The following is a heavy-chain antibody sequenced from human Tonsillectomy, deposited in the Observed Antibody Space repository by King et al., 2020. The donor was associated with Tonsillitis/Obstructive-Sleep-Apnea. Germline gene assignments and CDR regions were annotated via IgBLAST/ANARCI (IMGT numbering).Heavy chain of an antibody. CDR1: GFTFSSYA. J-gene: IGHJ4*02. D-gene: IGHD3-3*01. CDR3: AKDRDGLRFLEWLLFLYDY. Sequence: DVQLVESGGGLVQPGGSLRLSCAASGFTFSSYAMSCVRQAPGKGLEWVSAISGGGGSTYYADSVKGRFTISRDNSKNTLYLQMNSLRAEDTAVYYCAKDRDGLRFLEWLLFLYDYWGQGTLVTVSS. CDR2: ISGGGGST. V-gene: IGHV3-23*04.